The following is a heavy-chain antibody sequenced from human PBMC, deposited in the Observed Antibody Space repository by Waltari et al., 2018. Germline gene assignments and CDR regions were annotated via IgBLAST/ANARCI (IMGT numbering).Heavy chain of an antibody. D-gene: IGHD2-15*01. CDR2: FSYKCNT. CDR1: GGSISSTSYY. J-gene: IGHJ4*02. CDR3: ARPGRVGGGSLMGLDY. Sequence: QLQLQESGPGLVKPSETLSLTCSVSGGSISSTSYYWGWIRQPPGKGLEWIGSFSYKCNTYYNPSLKSRITISVDTSKNQFSLQLTSVTAADTAMYYCARPGRVGGGSLMGLDYWGQGTLVTVSS. V-gene: IGHV4-39*01.